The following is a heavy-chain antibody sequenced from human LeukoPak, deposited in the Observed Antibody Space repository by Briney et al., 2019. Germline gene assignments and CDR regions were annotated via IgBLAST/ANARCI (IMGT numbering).Heavy chain of an antibody. V-gene: IGHV1-69*13. CDR1: GGTFSSYA. J-gene: IGHJ4*02. D-gene: IGHD1-26*01. CDR2: IIPIFGTA. CDR3: ARSGSYTGGYYFDY. Sequence: SVTVSCTASGGTFSSYAISWVRQAPGQGLEWMGGIIPIFGTANYAQKFQGRVTITADESTSTAYMELSSLRSEDTAVYYCARSGSYTGGYYFDYWGQGTLVTVSS.